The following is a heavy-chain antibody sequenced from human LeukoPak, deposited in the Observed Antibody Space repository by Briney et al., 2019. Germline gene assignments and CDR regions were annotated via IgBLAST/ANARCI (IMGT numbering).Heavy chain of an antibody. CDR3: AKVLVVVAATLDDYWFDP. CDR2: ISWNSGSI. J-gene: IGHJ5*02. CDR1: GFTFDDYA. D-gene: IGHD2-15*01. V-gene: IGHV3-9*01. Sequence: PGRSLRLSCAASGFTFDDYAMHWVRQAPGKGLEWVSGISWNSGSIGYADSVKGRFTISRDNAKNSLYLQMNSLRAEDTAVYYCAKVLVVVAATLDDYWFDPWGQGTLVTVSS.